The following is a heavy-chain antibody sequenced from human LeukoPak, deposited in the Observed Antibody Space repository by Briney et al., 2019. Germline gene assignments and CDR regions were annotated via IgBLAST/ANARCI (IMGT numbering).Heavy chain of an antibody. Sequence: ASVKVSCKASGYTFTSYGISWVRQAPGQGLEWMGWISAYNGNTNYAQKLQGRVTMTTDTSTSTAYMELRSLRSDDTAVYYCARGGYDSSGYYRREAFDIWGQGTMVTVSS. CDR2: ISAYNGNT. D-gene: IGHD3-22*01. CDR1: GYTFTSYG. V-gene: IGHV1-18*01. CDR3: ARGGYDSSGYYRREAFDI. J-gene: IGHJ3*02.